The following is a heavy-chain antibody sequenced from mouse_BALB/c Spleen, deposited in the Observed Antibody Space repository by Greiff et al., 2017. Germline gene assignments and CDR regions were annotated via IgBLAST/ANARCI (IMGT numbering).Heavy chain of an antibody. CDR3: AKYGYDDQDY. Sequence: VQRVESGPGLVAPSQSLSITCTVSGFSLTSYGVHWVRQPPGKGLEWLGVIWAGGSTNYNSALMSRLSISKDNSKSQVFLKMNSLQTDDTAMYYCAKYGYDDQDYWGQGTTLTVSS. CDR2: IWAGGST. D-gene: IGHD2-2*01. CDR1: GFSLTSYG. V-gene: IGHV2-9*02. J-gene: IGHJ2*01.